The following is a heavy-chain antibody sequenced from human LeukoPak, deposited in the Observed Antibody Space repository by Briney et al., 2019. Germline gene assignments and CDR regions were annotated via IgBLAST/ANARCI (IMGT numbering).Heavy chain of an antibody. CDR1: GYSFTTYW. Sequence: GESLKISCKVSGYSFTTYWIGWVRQMPGKGLEWMGIIYPGDSDTRYSPSFQGQVTISADKSISTAYLQWSSLKASDTAMYYCARGPVTGSIWFDPWGQGTQVTVSS. CDR3: ARGPVTGSIWFDP. CDR2: IYPGDSDT. D-gene: IGHD4-17*01. J-gene: IGHJ5*02. V-gene: IGHV5-51*01.